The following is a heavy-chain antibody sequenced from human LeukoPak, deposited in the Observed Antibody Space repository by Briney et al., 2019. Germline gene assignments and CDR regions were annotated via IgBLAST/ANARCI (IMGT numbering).Heavy chain of an antibody. D-gene: IGHD1-26*01. CDR2: IIPIFGTA. V-gene: IGHV1-69*05. Sequence: GSSVKVSCKASGGTFSSYAISWVRQAPGQGLEWMGRIIPIFGTANYAQKFQGRVTITTDESTSTAYMEPSSLRSEDTAVYYCARDRGATERVFDYWGQGTLVTVSS. CDR1: GGTFSSYA. CDR3: ARDRGATERVFDY. J-gene: IGHJ4*02.